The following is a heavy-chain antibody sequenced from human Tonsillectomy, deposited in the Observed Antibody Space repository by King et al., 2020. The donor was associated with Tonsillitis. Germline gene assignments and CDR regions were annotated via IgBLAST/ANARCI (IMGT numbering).Heavy chain of an antibody. J-gene: IGHJ3*02. Sequence: VQLVESAAEVKKPGASVKVSCKASGYTLTGYYMHWVRQAPGQRLEWMGWINPNNGGRNYAPKFQGRVTLTRDTSINTAYMDLTSLTSDDTAVYYCARVRAQEPSFADSFDSWGRGTMVTVSA. CDR1: GYTLTGYY. CDR3: ARVRAQEPSFADSFDS. CDR2: INPNNGGR. V-gene: IGHV1-2*02. D-gene: IGHD1-14*01.